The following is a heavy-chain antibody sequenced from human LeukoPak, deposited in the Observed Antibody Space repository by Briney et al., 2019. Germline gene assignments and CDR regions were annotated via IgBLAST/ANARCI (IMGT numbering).Heavy chain of an antibody. D-gene: IGHD3-9*01. CDR1: GYTFTSYY. CDR2: INPSGGST. J-gene: IGHJ4*02. Sequence: ASVKVSCKASGYTFTSYYMHWVRQAPGQGLEWMGIINPSGGSTSYAQKFQGRVTMTRDMSTSTVYMELSSLRSEDTAVYYCARQALTGYFYPMGDYWGQGTLVTVSS. V-gene: IGHV1-46*01. CDR3: ARQALTGYFYPMGDY.